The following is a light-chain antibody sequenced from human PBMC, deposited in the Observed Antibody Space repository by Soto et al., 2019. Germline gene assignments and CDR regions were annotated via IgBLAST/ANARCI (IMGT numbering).Light chain of an antibody. CDR2: GVS. CDR3: QQYNNWPFT. CDR1: QSVDSRY. V-gene: IGKV3D-15*01. J-gene: IGKJ3*01. Sequence: EIVLTQSPGTLSLSPGERAILSCRASQSVDSRYFGWYQQRPGQPPRLLLYGVSTRATGIPDRFSGSGSGTEFTLTISSLQSEDFAVYYCQQYNNWPFTFGPGTKVDIK.